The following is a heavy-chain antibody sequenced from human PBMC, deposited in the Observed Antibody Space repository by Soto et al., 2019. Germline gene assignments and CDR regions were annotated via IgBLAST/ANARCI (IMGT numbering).Heavy chain of an antibody. V-gene: IGHV4-31*03. Sequence: QVQLQESGRGLVKPSQTLSLTCTVSGGSISSGGYYWSWIRQPPGKGLEWIGYIYYSGSTYYNPSLKSRVTISVDTSKNHFSLKLSSVTAADTAVYYCVSRIAAAGILMGFDYGGQGTLVTVSS. J-gene: IGHJ4*02. CDR2: IYYSGST. CDR1: GGSISSGGYY. CDR3: VSRIAAAGILMGFDY. D-gene: IGHD6-13*01.